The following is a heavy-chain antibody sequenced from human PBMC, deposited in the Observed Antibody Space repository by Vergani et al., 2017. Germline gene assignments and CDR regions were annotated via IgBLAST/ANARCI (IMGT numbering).Heavy chain of an antibody. CDR2: VDPEDGET. CDR1: GYTFTDHY. D-gene: IGHD4-17*01. Sequence: EVQLVQSGAEVKKPGATMKISCKVSGYTFTDHYMHWVKQAPGKGLEWMGLVDPEDGETIYAEKFKGRVTIAADTSTDTAHLELSSLRSEDTAVYYCATPRTVTTSGIEVWVQGTTVIVSS. CDR3: ATPRTVTTSGIEV. V-gene: IGHV1-69-2*01. J-gene: IGHJ6*02.